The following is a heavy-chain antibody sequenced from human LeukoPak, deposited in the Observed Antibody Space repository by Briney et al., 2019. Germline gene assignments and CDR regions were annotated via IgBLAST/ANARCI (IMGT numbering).Heavy chain of an antibody. Sequence: GGSLRLSCAVSGITLSNYGMSWVRQAPGKGLEWVAGISGSGGGAQYADSVKGRFTISRDNAKNRLYLHMNSLRAEDTAMYAKRGVVIRVFLVGFHKEAYYFDSWGQGVLVTVSS. CDR2: ISGSGGGA. J-gene: IGHJ4*02. V-gene: IGHV3-23*01. D-gene: IGHD3-10*01. CDR3: RGVVIRVFLVGFHKEAYYFDS. CDR1: GITLSNYG.